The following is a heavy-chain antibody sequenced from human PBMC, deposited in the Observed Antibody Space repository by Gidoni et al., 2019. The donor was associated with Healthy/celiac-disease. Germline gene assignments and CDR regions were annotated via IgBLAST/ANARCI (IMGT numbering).Heavy chain of an antibody. D-gene: IGHD6-13*01. V-gene: IGHV4-59*01. J-gene: IGHJ3*02. CDR2: IYYSGST. CDR3: ARDRWTVAAAAGAFDI. CDR1: GGSISSYS. Sequence: QVQLQESGPGLVKPSETLSLTCTVSGGSISSYSWSWIRQPPGKGLEWIGYIYYSGSTNYNPSLKSRVTISVDTSKNQFSLKLSSVTAADTAVYYCARDRWTVAAAAGAFDIWGQGTMVTVSS.